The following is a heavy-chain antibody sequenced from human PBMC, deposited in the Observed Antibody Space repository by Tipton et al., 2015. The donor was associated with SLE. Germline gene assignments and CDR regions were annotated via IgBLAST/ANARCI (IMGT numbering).Heavy chain of an antibody. CDR2: IYYSGST. Sequence: TLSLTCTVSGGSIRRYLWGWIRQPPGKGLEWIGYIYYSGSTYYNPSLKSRVTISVDTYKNQFSLKLTSVTAADTAVYYCASRPHHYYSGVDVWGQGNTVTISS. CDR3: ASRPHHYYSGVDV. V-gene: IGHV4-59*01. J-gene: IGHJ6*02. CDR1: GGSIRRYL.